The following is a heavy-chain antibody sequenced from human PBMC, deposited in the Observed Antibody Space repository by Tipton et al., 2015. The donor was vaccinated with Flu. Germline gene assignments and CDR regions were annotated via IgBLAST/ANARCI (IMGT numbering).Heavy chain of an antibody. D-gene: IGHD3-10*01. V-gene: IGHV4-61*02. Sequence: TLSLTCSVSGDSMSSGSYYWNWVRQPAGQGLEWIGRIYYRGSTNYNPSLKSRVIISIDTSKNQFSLRLSSVTAADTAVYYCARAPMVRAVTGNYYYYGADVWGQGTSVTVSS. CDR1: GDSMSSGSYY. CDR2: IYYRGST. J-gene: IGHJ6*02. CDR3: ARAPMVRAVTGNYYYYGADV.